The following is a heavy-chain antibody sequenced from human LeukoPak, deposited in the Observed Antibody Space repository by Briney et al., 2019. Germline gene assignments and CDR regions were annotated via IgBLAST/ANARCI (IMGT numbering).Heavy chain of an antibody. V-gene: IGHV1-2*02. J-gene: IGHJ5*02. CDR3: ARDWGSNWFDP. D-gene: IGHD3-16*01. CDR2: INPNSGGT. CDR1: GYTFTGYY. Sequence: GASVKVSCKASGYTFTGYYMHWVRQAPEEGLEWMGWINPNSGGTNYAQKFQGRVTMTRDTSISTAYMELSSLRFDDTAVYYCARDWGSNWFDPWGQGTLVTVSS.